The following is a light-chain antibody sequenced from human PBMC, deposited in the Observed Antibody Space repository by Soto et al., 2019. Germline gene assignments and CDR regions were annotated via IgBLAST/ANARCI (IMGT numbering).Light chain of an antibody. CDR2: DVS. J-gene: IGLJ2*01. Sequence: QSVLTQPASVSGSPGQSITISCTGTSSDVGGYNFVSWYQQHPAKAPKLIIYDVSNRPSGVPIRFSASKSGSTASLTISGLKAEDEADYYCSSYTGDSTLFGGGTKVTVL. CDR1: SSDVGGYNF. CDR3: SSYTGDSTL. V-gene: IGLV2-14*03.